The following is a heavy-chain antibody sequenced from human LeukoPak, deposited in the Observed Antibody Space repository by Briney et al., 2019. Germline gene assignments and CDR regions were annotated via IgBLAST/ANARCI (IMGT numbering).Heavy chain of an antibody. Sequence: GRSLRLSCAASGFTFSSYAMHWVRQAPGKGLEWVTIISYDGSNKYYADSVKGRFTISRDNSKNTLYLQMNSLRAEDTAVYYCARDSSQYSGWLYYFDHWGQGTLVTVSS. J-gene: IGHJ4*02. D-gene: IGHD6-19*01. CDR1: GFTFSSYA. CDR3: ARDSSQYSGWLYYFDH. CDR2: ISYDGSNK. V-gene: IGHV3-30-3*01.